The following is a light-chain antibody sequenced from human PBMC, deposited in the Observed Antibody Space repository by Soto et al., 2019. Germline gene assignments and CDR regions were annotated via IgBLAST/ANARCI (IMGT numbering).Light chain of an antibody. J-gene: IGKJ2*01. V-gene: IGKV2-28*01. CDR2: LGS. CDR1: QSLLHSNGYNY. CDR3: MQALQTPMYT. Sequence: DIVMTQSPLSLPVTPGEPASISCRSSQSLLHSNGYNYLDWYLQKPGQSPQLLIYLGSNRASGVPDRFSGIGSGTDFTLKISRVEAEDVGVYYCMQALQTPMYTFGQGTKLEIK.